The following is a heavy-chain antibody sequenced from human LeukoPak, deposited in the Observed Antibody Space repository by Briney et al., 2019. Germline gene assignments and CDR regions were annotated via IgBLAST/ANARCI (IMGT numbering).Heavy chain of an antibody. J-gene: IGHJ3*02. Sequence: ASVKVSRKASGYTFTSYDINWVRQATGQGLEWMGWMNPNSGNTGYAQKFQGRVTMTRNTSISTAYMELSSLRSEDTAVYYCARRKNGGYAFDIWGQGTMVTVSS. D-gene: IGHD2-8*01. CDR2: MNPNSGNT. CDR3: ARRKNGGYAFDI. V-gene: IGHV1-8*01. CDR1: GYTFTSYD.